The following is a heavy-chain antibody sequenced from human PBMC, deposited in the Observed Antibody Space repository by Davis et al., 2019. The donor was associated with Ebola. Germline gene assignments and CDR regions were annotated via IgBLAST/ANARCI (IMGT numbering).Heavy chain of an antibody. CDR3: ARGQDNSGWVNGWFFDP. CDR2: IFPRDSDT. J-gene: IGHJ5*02. V-gene: IGHV5-51*01. CDR1: GYDFNDQW. D-gene: IGHD5-12*01. Sequence: GGSLRLSCKGSGYDFNDQWIGWVRQMPGKGLEWMGIIFPRDSDTRYSPSFQGHVTMSVDKSISTAYLQWSSLRASDTAMYYCARGQDNSGWVNGWFFDPWGQGTLVTVSS.